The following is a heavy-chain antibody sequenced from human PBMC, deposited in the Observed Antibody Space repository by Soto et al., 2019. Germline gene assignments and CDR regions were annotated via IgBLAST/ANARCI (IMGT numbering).Heavy chain of an antibody. CDR1: GGSISSYY. CDR2: IYYSGST. D-gene: IGHD3-3*01. Sequence: SETLSLTCTVSGGSISSYYWSWIRQPPGKGLEWIGYIYYSGSTNYNPSLKSRVTISVDTSKNQFSLKLSSVTAADTAVYYCASYNYDFWSGYYRAFDIWGQGTMVTVS. J-gene: IGHJ3*02. CDR3: ASYNYDFWSGYYRAFDI. V-gene: IGHV4-59*08.